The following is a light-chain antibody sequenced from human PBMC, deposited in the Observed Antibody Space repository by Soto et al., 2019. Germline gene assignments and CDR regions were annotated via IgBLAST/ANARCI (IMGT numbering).Light chain of an antibody. CDR3: QHYIDLWG. Sequence: EIVMTQSPATLSVSPGERVTLSCRASQSVSSNLAWYQQKPGQVTRVLIYGASTRAIGIPDRFSGSGSGTEFTLIISSLQSGDFAVCYCQHYIDLWGFGVGTKLEIK. J-gene: IGKJ4*01. V-gene: IGKV3-15*01. CDR2: GAS. CDR1: QSVSSN.